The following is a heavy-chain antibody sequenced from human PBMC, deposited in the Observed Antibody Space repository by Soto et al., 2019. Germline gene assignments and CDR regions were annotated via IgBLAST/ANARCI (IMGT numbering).Heavy chain of an antibody. J-gene: IGHJ5*02. D-gene: IGHD3-10*01. CDR2: ISGSGSIV. V-gene: IGHV3-11*01. CDR3: ARDRGLYYYGSGSPSDL. Sequence: QVQLVESGGGLVKPGGSLRLSCAASGFIFSDYYMSWIRQAPGKGLEWVSYISGSGSIVYYADSTKGRFTISRDNAKNSVYLQMNSLRVDDTAVYYCARDRGLYYYGSGSPSDLWGQGVLVTVSS. CDR1: GFIFSDYY.